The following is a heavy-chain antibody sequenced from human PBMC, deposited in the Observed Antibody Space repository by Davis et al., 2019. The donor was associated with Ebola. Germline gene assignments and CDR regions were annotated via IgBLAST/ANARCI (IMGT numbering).Heavy chain of an antibody. V-gene: IGHV3-74*01. CDR1: GFTFSTYW. Sequence: GESLKISCAASGFTFSTYWMHWVRQVPGKGLMWVSRINSDGRTTNYADSVKGRFTISRDNAKNTLFLQMNSLRVDDTAVYYCARGTDYSWFDPWGQGTLVTVSS. CDR3: ARGTDYSWFDP. J-gene: IGHJ5*02. D-gene: IGHD3/OR15-3a*01. CDR2: INSDGRTT.